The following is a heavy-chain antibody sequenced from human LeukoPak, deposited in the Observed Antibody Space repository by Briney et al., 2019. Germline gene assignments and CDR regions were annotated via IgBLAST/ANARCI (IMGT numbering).Heavy chain of an antibody. J-gene: IGHJ6*03. D-gene: IGHD6-19*01. CDR1: GFTFSSYS. CDR2: IRYDGSNK. CDR3: AKGSKAVLFTRDHYMDV. V-gene: IGHV3-30*02. Sequence: GGSLRLSGAASGFTFSSYSMNWVRQAPGKGRGWVAFIRYDGSNKYYADSVRGRFTISRDNSKNTLYLQMNSLRAEDTAVYFCAKGSKAVLFTRDHYMDVWGKGTTVTISS.